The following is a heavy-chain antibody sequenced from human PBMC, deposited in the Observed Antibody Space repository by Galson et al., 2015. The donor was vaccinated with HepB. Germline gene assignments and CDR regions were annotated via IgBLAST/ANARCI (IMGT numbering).Heavy chain of an antibody. V-gene: IGHV4-34*01. J-gene: IGHJ6*02. D-gene: IGHD5-12*01. CDR3: ARRSAYRLLYGYDYIGLDV. CDR1: GGSFSGYY. CDR2: INHSGSA. Sequence: SETLSLTCAVYGGSFSGYYWTWLRQPPGKGLEWIGEINHSGSANYNPSLKSRVTVSVDRSKKQFSLNLRSVTVADTAVYYCARRSAYRLLYGYDYIGLDVWGQGTTVTVSS.